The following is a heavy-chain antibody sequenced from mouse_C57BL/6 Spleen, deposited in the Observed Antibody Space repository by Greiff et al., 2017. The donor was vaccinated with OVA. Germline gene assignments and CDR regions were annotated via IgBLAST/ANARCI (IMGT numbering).Heavy chain of an antibody. D-gene: IGHD2-3*01. CDR3: ARDRGWLPFAY. CDR1: GYTFTSYW. J-gene: IGHJ3*01. Sequence: QVQLQQPGAELVRPGTSVKLSCKASGYTFTSYWMHWVKQRPGQGLEWIGVIDPSDSYTNYNQKFKGKATLTVDTSSSTAYMQLSSLTSEDSAVYYCARDRGWLPFAYWGQGTLVTVSA. CDR2: IDPSDSYT. V-gene: IGHV1-59*01.